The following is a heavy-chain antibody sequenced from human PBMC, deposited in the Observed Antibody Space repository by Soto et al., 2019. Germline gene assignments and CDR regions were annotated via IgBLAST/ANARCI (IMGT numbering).Heavy chain of an antibody. D-gene: IGHD4-17*01. V-gene: IGHV3-21*01. CDR1: GFTFSSYS. CDR3: ARDVGDYNFDY. J-gene: IGHJ4*02. Sequence: EVQLVESGGGLVKPGGSLRLSCAASGFTFSSYSMNWVRQAPGKGLELVSSISSSSSYIYYADSVKGRFTISRDNAKNSLYLQMNSLRAEDTAVYYCARDVGDYNFDYWGQGTLVTVSS. CDR2: ISSSSSYI.